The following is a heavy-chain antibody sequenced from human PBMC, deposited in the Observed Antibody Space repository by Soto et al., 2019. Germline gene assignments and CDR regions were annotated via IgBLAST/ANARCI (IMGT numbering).Heavy chain of an antibody. CDR2: IIPIFGTA. CDR1: GVTFSSYA. Sequence: SVKVSCKASGVTFSSYAISWVRQAPVQGLEWMGGIIPIFGTANYAQKFQGRVTITADESTSTAYMELSSLRSEDTAVYYCARAPRRRTYYDFWSGPLYGMDVWGQGTTVTVSS. J-gene: IGHJ6*02. CDR3: ARAPRRRTYYDFWSGPLYGMDV. D-gene: IGHD3-3*01. V-gene: IGHV1-69*13.